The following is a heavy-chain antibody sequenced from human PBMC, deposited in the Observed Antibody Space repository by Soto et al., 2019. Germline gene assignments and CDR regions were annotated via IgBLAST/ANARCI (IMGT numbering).Heavy chain of an antibody. D-gene: IGHD2-8*02. CDR1: GFTFDDYA. Sequence: VESGGGLVQPGRSLRLSCAASGFTFDDYAMHWVRQAPGKGLEWVAGINWNSVGIGYADSVKGRFTISRDNAKNSRFLQMNSLRAEDTALYYCAKDMRSSTGNVCDYWGQGTQVTVSS. CDR3: AKDMRSSTGNVCDY. V-gene: IGHV3-9*01. CDR2: INWNSVGI. J-gene: IGHJ4*02.